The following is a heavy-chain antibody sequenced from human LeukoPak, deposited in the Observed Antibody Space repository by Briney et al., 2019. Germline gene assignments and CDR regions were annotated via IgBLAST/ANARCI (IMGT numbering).Heavy chain of an antibody. J-gene: IGHJ5*02. CDR2: ISSSSSYI. Sequence: PGGSLRLSCAASGFTFSSYSMNWVRQAPGKGLEWVSSISSSSSYIYYADSVKGRFTISRDNAKNSLYLQMNSLRAEDTAVYYCARGGSSSNDWFDPWGQGTPVTVSS. D-gene: IGHD6-6*01. CDR3: ARGGSSSNDWFDP. CDR1: GFTFSSYS. V-gene: IGHV3-21*01.